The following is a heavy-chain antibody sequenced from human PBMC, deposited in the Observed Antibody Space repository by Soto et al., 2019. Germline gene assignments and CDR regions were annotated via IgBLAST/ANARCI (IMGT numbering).Heavy chain of an antibody. Sequence: ASVKVSCKASGYLFTAYSMHWVRLAPGQGLEWMGVVNPSGGSTKYAQNFQGRVTMTRDTYTTTIYIELSRLRSDYTAIYYCARDENCSGGTCYSEYFHRWGQGTLVTVSS. CDR1: GYLFTAYS. CDR3: ARDENCSGGTCYSEYFHR. CDR2: VNPSGGST. V-gene: IGHV1-46*01. D-gene: IGHD2-15*01. J-gene: IGHJ1*01.